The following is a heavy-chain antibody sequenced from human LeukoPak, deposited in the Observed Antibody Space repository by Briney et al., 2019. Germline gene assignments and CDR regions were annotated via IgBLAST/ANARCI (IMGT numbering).Heavy chain of an antibody. Sequence: SETLSLTCTVSGGSISSGGYYWSWIRQPPGKGLEWIGYIYHSGSTYYNPSLKSRVTISVDRSKNQFSLKLSSVTAADTAVYYCARYYGSGSLRYFDYWGQGTLVTVSS. V-gene: IGHV4-30-2*01. J-gene: IGHJ4*02. CDR2: IYHSGST. D-gene: IGHD3-10*01. CDR1: GGSISSGGYY. CDR3: ARYYGSGSLRYFDY.